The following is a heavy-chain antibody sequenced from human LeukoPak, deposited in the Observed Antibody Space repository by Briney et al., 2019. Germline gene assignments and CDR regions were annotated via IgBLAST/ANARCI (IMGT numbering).Heavy chain of an antibody. CDR3: ASDILTGLDAFDI. J-gene: IGHJ3*02. D-gene: IGHD3-9*01. V-gene: IGHV3-33*01. CDR1: GFTFSSYG. Sequence: PGRSLRLSCAASGFTFSSYGMHWVRQAPGKGLEWVAVIWYDGSNKYYADSVKGRFTISRDNSKNTLYLQMNSRRAGDTAVYYCASDILTGLDAFDIWGQGTMVTVSS. CDR2: IWYDGSNK.